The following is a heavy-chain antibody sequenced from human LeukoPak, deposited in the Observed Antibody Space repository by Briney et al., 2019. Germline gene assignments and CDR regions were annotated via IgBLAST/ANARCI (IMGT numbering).Heavy chain of an antibody. D-gene: IGHD6-19*01. V-gene: IGHV3-48*03. J-gene: IGHJ4*02. CDR1: GFTFSLYN. CDR3: VRDNLENQWLERSY. CDR2: ISASETSI. Sequence: GGSLRLSCAASGFTFSLYNMNWVRQAPGKGLEWVSQISASETSIKYANSVRGRFTISRDNVKNSVYLQMNSLRAEDTAIYYCVRDNLENQWLERSYWGQGTLVTVSS.